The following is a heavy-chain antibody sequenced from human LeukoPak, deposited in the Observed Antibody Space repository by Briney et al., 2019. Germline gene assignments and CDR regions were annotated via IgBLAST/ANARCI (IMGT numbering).Heavy chain of an antibody. CDR3: ARDGHFDY. CDR2: INHNSSGK. CDR1: GYTFTGNN. V-gene: IGHV1-2*02. J-gene: IGHJ4*02. Sequence: ASLKLSCNASGYTFTGNNMQWHRQGPGQRLEWMGWINHNSSGKNYAQKFQARLAMTRDTSISTAYMELSRLRSDVTAVYYCARDGHFDYWGQGTLVTVSS.